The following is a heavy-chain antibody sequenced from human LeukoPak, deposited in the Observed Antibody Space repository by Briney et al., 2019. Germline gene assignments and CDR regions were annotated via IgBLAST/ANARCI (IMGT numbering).Heavy chain of an antibody. V-gene: IGHV4-34*01. Sequence: PSETLSLTCTVSGGSISSYYWSWIRQPPGKGLEWIGEINHSGSTNYNPSLKSRVTISVDTSKNQFSLKLSSVTAADTAVYYCAPRPPVETHYYGSGSYSDHLHSCAQLTLVP. CDR3: APRPPVETHYYGSGSYSDHLHS. CDR2: INHSGST. CDR1: GGSISSYY. D-gene: IGHD3-10*01. J-gene: IGHJ5*01.